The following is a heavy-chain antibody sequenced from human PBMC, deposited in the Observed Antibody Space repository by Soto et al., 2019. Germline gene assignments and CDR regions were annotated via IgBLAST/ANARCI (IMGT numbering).Heavy chain of an antibody. CDR2: MAPSGSS. J-gene: IGHJ6*02. Sequence: QVRLQESGPGLVKPSETLSLTCTVSNASISSYYWSWIRQPPGKRLEWIGYMAPSGSSKYNPSLAGRVTISVDTSNNQFSLKLTSVTAADTAVYYCARDGNFGDDIHVYYGMDLWGRGTTVTVSS. CDR1: NASISSYY. D-gene: IGHD4-17*01. V-gene: IGHV4-59*01. CDR3: ARDGNFGDDIHVYYGMDL.